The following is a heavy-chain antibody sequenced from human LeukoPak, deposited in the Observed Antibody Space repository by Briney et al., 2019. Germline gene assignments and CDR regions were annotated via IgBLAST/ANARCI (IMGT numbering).Heavy chain of an antibody. CDR3: ARGRQQLRDWFDP. CDR2: INPNSGST. V-gene: IGHV1-2*02. J-gene: IGHJ5*02. Sequence: ASVKVSCKASGYTFTGYYMHWVRQAPGQGLEWMGWINPNSGSTNYAQKFQGRVTMTRDTSISTAYMELSRLRSDDTAVYYCARGRQQLRDWFDPWGQGTLVTVSS. CDR1: GYTFTGYY. D-gene: IGHD6-13*01.